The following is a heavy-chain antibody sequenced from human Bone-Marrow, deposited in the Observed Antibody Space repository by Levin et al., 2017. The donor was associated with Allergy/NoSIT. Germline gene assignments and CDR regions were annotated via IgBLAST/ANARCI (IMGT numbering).Heavy chain of an antibody. J-gene: IGHJ6*02. CDR2: IDWNGDSI. D-gene: IGHD1-26*01. Sequence: GGSLRLSCAASGFNFDDYAMHWVRQSPGKGPEWVSGIDWNGDSIAYADSVKGRSTTSRDNSKNSLYLQMNSLGLEDTALYYCAKDVGADYYNDYYFDCGMDAWGQGTTVPVSS. CDR1: GFNFDDYA. CDR3: AKDVGADYYNDYYFDCGMDA. V-gene: IGHV3-9*01.